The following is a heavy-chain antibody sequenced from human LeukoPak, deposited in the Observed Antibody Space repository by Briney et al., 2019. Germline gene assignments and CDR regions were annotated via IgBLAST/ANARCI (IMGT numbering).Heavy chain of an antibody. CDR1: GFTFTRYC. Sequence: GGSVEVFCKASGFTFTRYCITWVRQAPGPGLEWMGWISAYNRDTKYAHKLQGRVTITTDTSTNTAYMELRSLTSDDTAVYYCARGWDSSTLDRYNWFDTWGQGTLVTVSS. CDR2: ISAYNRDT. CDR3: ARGWDSSTLDRYNWFDT. J-gene: IGHJ5*02. V-gene: IGHV1-18*01. D-gene: IGHD3-22*01.